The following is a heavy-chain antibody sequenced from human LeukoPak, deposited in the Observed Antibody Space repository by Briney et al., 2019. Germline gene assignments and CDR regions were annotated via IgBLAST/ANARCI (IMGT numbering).Heavy chain of an antibody. Sequence: SVKVSCKASGGTFSSYAISWVRQAPGQGLEWMGGIIPIFGTANYAQKFQGRVTITTDESTSTAYMELSSLRSEDTAVYYCARDLRSSSAMDVWGKGTTVTVSS. CDR3: ARDLRSSSAMDV. J-gene: IGHJ6*03. V-gene: IGHV1-69*05. CDR2: IIPIFGTA. CDR1: GGTFSSYA. D-gene: IGHD6-6*01.